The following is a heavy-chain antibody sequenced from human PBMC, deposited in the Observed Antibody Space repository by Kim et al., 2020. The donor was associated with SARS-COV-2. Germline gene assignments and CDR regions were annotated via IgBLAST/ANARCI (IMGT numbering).Heavy chain of an antibody. J-gene: IGHJ4*02. CDR2: IYYSGTT. CDR3: ARVGDYGETFDY. V-gene: IGHV4-31*03. CDR1: GGSISSGGYY. Sequence: SETLSLTCTVSGGSISSGGYYWSWIRQHPGKGLEWIGFIYYSGTTYYNPSLKSRVTISVDTSKNQFSLKLSSLTAADTAVYYCARVGDYGETFDYWGQGTLVTVSS. D-gene: IGHD4-17*01.